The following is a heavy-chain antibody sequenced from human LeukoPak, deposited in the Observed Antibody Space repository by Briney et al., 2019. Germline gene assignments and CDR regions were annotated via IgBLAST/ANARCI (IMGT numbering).Heavy chain of an antibody. V-gene: IGHV4-59*11. CDR3: GRYLKPSALSVFDI. CDR1: GGSLSTHF. CDR2: IYYSGST. J-gene: IGHJ3*02. D-gene: IGHD2-2*01. Sequence: SETLSLTCTVSGGSLSTHFWSWIRQPPGKGLEWIGYIYYSGSTKYNPSLKSRVTISVDTSKNQFSLMLSSVTAADTAVYYCGRYLKPSALSVFDIWGQGTMVTVSS.